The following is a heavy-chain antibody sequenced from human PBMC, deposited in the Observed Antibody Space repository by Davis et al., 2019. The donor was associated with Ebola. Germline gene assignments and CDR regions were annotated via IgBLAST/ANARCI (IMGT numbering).Heavy chain of an antibody. J-gene: IGHJ4*02. Sequence: GESLKISCAASGFTFSSYAMHWVRQAPGKGLEYVSAISSNGGSTYYAKSVKGRFTISRDNSKNTLYLQMGSLRAEDMAVYYCARVKRDCTNGVCYTRYFDYWGQGTLVTVSS. CDR2: ISSNGGST. D-gene: IGHD2-8*01. CDR1: GFTFSSYA. V-gene: IGHV3-64*01. CDR3: ARVKRDCTNGVCYTRYFDY.